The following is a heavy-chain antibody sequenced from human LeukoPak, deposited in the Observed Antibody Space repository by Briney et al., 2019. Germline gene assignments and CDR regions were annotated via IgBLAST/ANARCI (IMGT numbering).Heavy chain of an antibody. J-gene: IGHJ5*02. V-gene: IGHV4-34*01. CDR1: GGSFSGYY. CDR3: ARGGLPERRGPLDP. D-gene: IGHD1-1*01. CDR2: INHSGST. Sequence: SETLSLTCAVYGGSFSGYYWSWIRQPPGKGLEWIGEINHSGSTNYNPSLKSRVTISVDTSKNQFSLKLSSVTAADTAVYYCARGGLPERRGPLDPWGQGTLVTVSS.